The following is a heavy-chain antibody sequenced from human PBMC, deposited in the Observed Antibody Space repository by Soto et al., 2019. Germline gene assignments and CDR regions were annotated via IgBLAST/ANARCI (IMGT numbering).Heavy chain of an antibody. D-gene: IGHD3-9*01. CDR1: GXTFSSYS. CDR2: ISGSGGST. J-gene: IGHJ3*02. Sequence: HPXGSLRLSCAASGXTFSSYSMSWVRQAPGKGLEWVSAISGSGGSTYYADSVKGRFTISIDKSKNTLYLQMNSLRAEDTAVYYCAHLLRHFHWDDAFEIPGQRRIV. V-gene: IGHV3-23*01. CDR3: AHLLRHFHWDDAFEI.